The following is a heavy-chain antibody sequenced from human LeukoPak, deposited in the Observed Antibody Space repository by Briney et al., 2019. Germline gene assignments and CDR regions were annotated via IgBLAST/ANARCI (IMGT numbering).Heavy chain of an antibody. CDR1: GGSISSSY. J-gene: IGHJ5*02. CDR2: IYTSGTT. V-gene: IGHV4-4*09. Sequence: SETLSLTCTVSGGSISSSYWSWIRQPPGKGLEWVGYIYTSGTTNYNPSLKSRVTISVDTSKNQFSLKLSSVTAADTAVHYCARHAFGLLNNWFDPWGQGTLVTVSS. D-gene: IGHD3/OR15-3a*01. CDR3: ARHAFGLLNNWFDP.